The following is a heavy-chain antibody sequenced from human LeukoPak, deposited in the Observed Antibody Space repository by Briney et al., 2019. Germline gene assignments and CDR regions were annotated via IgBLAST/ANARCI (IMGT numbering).Heavy chain of an antibody. CDR1: GFTFSSYS. Sequence: GGSLRLSCAASGFTFSSYSMNWVRQAPGEGLEWVSYISSSSSTIYYADSVKGRFTISRDNAKNTLYLQMNSLRAEDTAVYYCATAEDYYGSGSYFPNDYWGQGTLVTVSS. J-gene: IGHJ4*02. V-gene: IGHV3-48*04. CDR3: ATAEDYYGSGSYFPNDY. CDR2: ISSSSSTI. D-gene: IGHD3-10*01.